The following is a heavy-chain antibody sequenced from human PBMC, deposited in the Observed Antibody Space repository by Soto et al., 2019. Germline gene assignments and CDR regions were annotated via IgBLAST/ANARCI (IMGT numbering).Heavy chain of an antibody. D-gene: IGHD3-10*01. V-gene: IGHV3-23*01. Sequence: EVQLLESGGGLVQPGGSLRLSCAASGFTFNNYAMTWVRQAPGKGLEWVSAISGGGDTTSYADSVKGRFTVSRDGSKNPLYLQMGSLRAEDTALYYRAKGRGGSGSLTPRVDFWGQGTLVTVSS. CDR1: GFTFNNYA. CDR3: AKGRGGSGSLTPRVDF. J-gene: IGHJ4*02. CDR2: ISGGGDTT.